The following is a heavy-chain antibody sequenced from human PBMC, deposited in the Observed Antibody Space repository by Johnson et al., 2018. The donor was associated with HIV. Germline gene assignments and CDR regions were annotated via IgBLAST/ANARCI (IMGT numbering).Heavy chain of an antibody. D-gene: IGHD2-2*01. CDR1: GFTFSDYY. CDR2: ISSSGTTI. V-gene: IGHV3-11*04. J-gene: IGHJ3*02. CDR3: ARWVISARSFGAFDI. Sequence: QMQLVESGGGLVKPGGSLRLSCAASGFTFSDYYMSWIRQAPGKGLEWVSYISSSGTTIYYADSVKGRFPISRDNAQNSLYLQMNSLRAEDTAVYYCARWVISARSFGAFDIWGQGTMVTVSS.